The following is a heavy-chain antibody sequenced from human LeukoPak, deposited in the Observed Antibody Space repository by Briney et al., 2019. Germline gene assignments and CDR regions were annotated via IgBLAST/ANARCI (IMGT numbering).Heavy chain of an antibody. Sequence: ASVKVPCTASGYTFTSYAMHWVRQAPGQRLEWMGWINAGNGNTKYSQKFQGRVTITRDTSASTAYMELSSLRSEDTAVYYCARGPLYDSSGYYYAPPLYYFDYWGQGTLVTVSS. CDR3: ARGPLYDSSGYYYAPPLYYFDY. CDR1: GYTFTSYA. CDR2: INAGNGNT. V-gene: IGHV1-3*01. J-gene: IGHJ4*02. D-gene: IGHD3-22*01.